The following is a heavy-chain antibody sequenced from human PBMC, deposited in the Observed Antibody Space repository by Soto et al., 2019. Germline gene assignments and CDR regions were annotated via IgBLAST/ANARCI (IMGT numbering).Heavy chain of an antibody. J-gene: IGHJ5*02. CDR3: ARALSGWPEKEVRFDP. CDR1: GGSFSGYY. Sequence: QVQLQQWGAGLLKPSETLSLTCAVYGGSFSGYYWSWIRQPPGKGLEWIGEINHSGSTNYNPSLKSRVTISVDTSKHQFSLKLSSVTAADTAVYYCARALSGWPEKEVRFDPWGQGTLVTVSS. D-gene: IGHD6-19*01. V-gene: IGHV4-34*01. CDR2: INHSGST.